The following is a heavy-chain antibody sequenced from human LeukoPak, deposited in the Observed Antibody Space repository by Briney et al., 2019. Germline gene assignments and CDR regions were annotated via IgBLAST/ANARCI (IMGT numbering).Heavy chain of an antibody. CDR1: GFTFSSYA. CDR2: ISGSGGST. D-gene: IGHD5-18*01. J-gene: IGHJ4*02. Sequence: GESLRLSCAASGFTFSSYAMSWVRQAPGKGLEWVSAISGSGGSTYYADSVKGRFTISRDNSKNTLYLQMNSLRAEDTAVYYCAKSKRGYSYGFLSFDYWGLGTLVTVSS. V-gene: IGHV3-23*01. CDR3: AKSKRGYSYGFLSFDY.